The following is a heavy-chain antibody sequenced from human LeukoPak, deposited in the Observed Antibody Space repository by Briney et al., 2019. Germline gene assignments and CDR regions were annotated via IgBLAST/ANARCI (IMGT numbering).Heavy chain of an antibody. CDR1: GYTFTSYY. CDR3: ASTQLWSALDYYGMDV. D-gene: IGHD5-18*01. Sequence: ASVKVSCKASGYTFTSYYMHWVRQAPGQGLEWMGIISPSGGSTSYTQKFQGRVTMTRDTSTSTVYMELSSLRSEDTAVYYCASTQLWSALDYYGMDVWGQGTTVTVSS. V-gene: IGHV1-46*01. CDR2: ISPSGGST. J-gene: IGHJ6*02.